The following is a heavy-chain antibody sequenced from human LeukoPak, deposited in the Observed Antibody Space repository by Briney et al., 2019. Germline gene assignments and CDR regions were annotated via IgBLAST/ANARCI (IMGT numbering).Heavy chain of an antibody. J-gene: IGHJ4*02. CDR3: ARDSVRSGLRSPRGSNY. D-gene: IGHD5-12*01. Sequence: ASVKVSCKASGYTFTGYYMHCVRQAPGQGLEWMGWINPNSGGTNYAQKFQGRVTMTRDTSISTAYMELSRLRSDDTAVYYCARDSVRSGLRSPRGSNYWGQGTLVTVSS. CDR1: GYTFTGYY. CDR2: INPNSGGT. V-gene: IGHV1-2*02.